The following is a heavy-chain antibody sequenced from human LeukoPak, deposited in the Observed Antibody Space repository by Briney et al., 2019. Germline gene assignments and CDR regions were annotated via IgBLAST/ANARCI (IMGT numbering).Heavy chain of an antibody. CDR1: GFTFSDYY. V-gene: IGHV3-11*01. CDR3: AKDGIHHYYGSGSYIDY. Sequence: NPGGSLRLSCAASGFTFSDYYMSWIRQAPGKGLEWVSYISFSGSPTQYADSVKGRFTISRDNAKNSLYLQMNSLRDEDTAVYYCAKDGIHHYYGSGSYIDYWGQGTLVTVSS. D-gene: IGHD3-10*01. CDR2: ISFSGSPT. J-gene: IGHJ4*02.